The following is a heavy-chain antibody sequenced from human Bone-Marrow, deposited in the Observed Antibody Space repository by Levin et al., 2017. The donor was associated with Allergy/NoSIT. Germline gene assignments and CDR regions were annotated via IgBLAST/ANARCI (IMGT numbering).Heavy chain of an antibody. D-gene: IGHD2-15*01. CDR3: ARVSSVVAATTGAFDS. V-gene: IGHV3-69-1*01. CDR2: ISSSSTI. Sequence: GGSLRLSCAASGFTFSDYYMNWVRQAPGKGLEWVSSISSSSTIYYADSVKGRFTISRDNAKNSLYLQMNSLRAEDTAVYYCARVSSVVAATTGAFDSWGQGTMVTVAS. J-gene: IGHJ3*02. CDR1: GFTFSDYY.